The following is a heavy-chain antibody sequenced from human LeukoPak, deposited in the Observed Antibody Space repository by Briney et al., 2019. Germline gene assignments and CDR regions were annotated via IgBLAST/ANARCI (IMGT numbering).Heavy chain of an antibody. J-gene: IGHJ4*02. CDR1: GFTFSSYG. CDR3: AKDEYSGSYFLIDY. CDR2: IRYDGSNK. D-gene: IGHD1-26*01. Sequence: TGGSLRLSCAASGFTFSSYGMHWVRQAPGKGLEWVAFIRYDGSNKYYADSVKGRFTISRDNSKNTLYLQMNSLRAEDTAVYYCAKDEYSGSYFLIDYWGQGTLVTVSS. V-gene: IGHV3-30*02.